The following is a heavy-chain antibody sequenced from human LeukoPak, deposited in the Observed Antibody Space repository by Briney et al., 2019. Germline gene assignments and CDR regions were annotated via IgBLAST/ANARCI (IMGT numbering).Heavy chain of an antibody. CDR1: GYTLTELS. CDR3: ARGLIGYCSSTSCYQSYHFDY. V-gene: IGHV1-24*01. Sequence: ASVKVSCKVSGYTLTELSMHWVRQAPGKGLEWMGGFDPEDGETIYAQKFQGRVTMTRDTSITTAYMELSSLRSEDTAVYYCARGLIGYCSSTSCYQSYHFDYWGQGTLVTVSS. J-gene: IGHJ4*02. D-gene: IGHD2-2*01. CDR2: FDPEDGET.